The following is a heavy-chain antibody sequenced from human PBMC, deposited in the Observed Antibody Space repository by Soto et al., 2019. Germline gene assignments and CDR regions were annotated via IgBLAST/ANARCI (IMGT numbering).Heavy chain of an antibody. D-gene: IGHD6-19*01. CDR1: GYTFTSYA. Sequence: ASVKVSCKASGYTFTSYAMHWVRQAPGQRLEWMGWINAGNGNTKYSQKFQGRVTITRDTSASTAYMELSSLRSEDTAVYYCARPSPPSIAVVTFDYWGQGTLVTVSS. J-gene: IGHJ4*02. V-gene: IGHV1-3*01. CDR3: ARPSPPSIAVVTFDY. CDR2: INAGNGNT.